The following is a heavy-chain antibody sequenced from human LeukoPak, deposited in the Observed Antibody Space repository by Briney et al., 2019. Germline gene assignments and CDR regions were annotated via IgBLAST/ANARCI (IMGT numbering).Heavy chain of an antibody. D-gene: IGHD7-27*01. V-gene: IGHV4-39*01. Sequence: SETLSLTCSVSGGSISSGRYYWGWVRQPPGNGLEWIGSISYSASTQYTSTFYNPSLKSRVTISVDTSRNQFSLSLISPTAADTAVYYCARLGVGAGDRRDAFDIWGQGTMVTVSS. CDR1: GGSISSGRYY. CDR2: ISYSASTQYTST. J-gene: IGHJ3*02. CDR3: ARLGVGAGDRRDAFDI.